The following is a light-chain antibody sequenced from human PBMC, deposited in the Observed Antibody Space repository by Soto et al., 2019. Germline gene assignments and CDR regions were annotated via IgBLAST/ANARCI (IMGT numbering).Light chain of an antibody. CDR3: SSYAGSNNLV. CDR2: EVS. J-gene: IGLJ2*01. CDR1: RSDVGDYNY. V-gene: IGLV2-8*01. Sequence: QSVLTQPPSASGSPGQSVTISCTGTRSDVGDYNYVSWYQQHPGKAPTLMIYEVSKRPSGVPDRFSGSKSGNTASLTVSGLQAEDEADYYCSSYAGSNNLVFGGGTQLTVL.